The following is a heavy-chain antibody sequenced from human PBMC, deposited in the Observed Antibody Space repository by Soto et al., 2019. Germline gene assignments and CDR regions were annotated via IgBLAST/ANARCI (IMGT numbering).Heavy chain of an antibody. D-gene: IGHD3-10*01. Sequence: GGSLRLSCAASGLTVSDKYMNWVRQAPGKGLEWVSVLYTSGTTYYADSVKGRFTISRDNFKNTLYLQMNSLRAEDTAMYYCARDGFGRYDASGSEAFDIWGQGTMVTVSS. V-gene: IGHV3-53*01. J-gene: IGHJ3*02. CDR3: ARDGFGRYDASGSEAFDI. CDR1: GLTVSDKY. CDR2: LYTSGTT.